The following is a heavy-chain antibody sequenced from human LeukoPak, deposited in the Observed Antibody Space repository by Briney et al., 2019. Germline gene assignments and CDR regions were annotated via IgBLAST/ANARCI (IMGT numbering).Heavy chain of an antibody. CDR3: ARGNRPPDY. CDR1: GFTFSDYY. CDR2: ISGSSKYI. J-gene: IGHJ4*02. V-gene: IGHV3-11*06. Sequence: GGSLRLSCAASGFTFSDYYMSWIRPAPGKGLEWVSYISGSSKYINYADSVKGRFTISRDNAKNSLYLQMNSLRAEDTAVYYCARGNRPPDYWGQGTLVTVSS.